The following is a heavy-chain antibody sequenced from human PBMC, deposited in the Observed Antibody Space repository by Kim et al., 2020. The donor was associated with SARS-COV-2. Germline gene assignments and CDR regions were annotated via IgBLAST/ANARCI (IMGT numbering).Heavy chain of an antibody. CDR3: ARVHSSGWPNY. CDR2: IYYSGST. V-gene: IGHV4-31*03. J-gene: IGHJ4*02. CDR1: GGSISSGGYY. D-gene: IGHD6-19*01. Sequence: SETLSLTCTVSGGSISSGGYYWSWIRQHPGKGLEWIGYIYYSGSTYYNPSLKSRVTISVDTSKNQFSLKLSSVTAADTAVYYCARVHSSGWPNYWGQGTLVTVSS.